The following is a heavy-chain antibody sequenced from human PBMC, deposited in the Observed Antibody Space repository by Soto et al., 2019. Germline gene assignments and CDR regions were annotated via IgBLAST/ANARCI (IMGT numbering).Heavy chain of an antibody. V-gene: IGHV1-69*01. CDR1: GGTFSSYA. CDR3: ARDQVTGRIAVAGFYGMDV. Sequence: QVQLVQSGAEVKKPGSSVKVSCKASGGTFSSYAISWVRQAHGQGLEWMGGIIPIFGTANYAQKFQGRVTITADESTSTAYVELSSLRSEDTAVYYCARDQVTGRIAVAGFYGMDVWCQGTTVTVSS. CDR2: IIPIFGTA. J-gene: IGHJ6*02. D-gene: IGHD6-19*01.